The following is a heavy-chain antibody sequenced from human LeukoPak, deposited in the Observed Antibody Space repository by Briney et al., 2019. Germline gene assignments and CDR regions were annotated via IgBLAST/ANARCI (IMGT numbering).Heavy chain of an antibody. J-gene: IGHJ4*02. CDR1: GFTYSSYG. Sequence: GGSLRLSCAASGFTYSSYGLHWVRQAPGKGLEWVAVISYDGSNKYYADSVKGRFTISRDNSKNTLYLQMNSLRAEDTAVYYCSKEVYDSSGYYFFDYWGQGTLSPSPQ. CDR2: ISYDGSNK. D-gene: IGHD3-22*01. V-gene: IGHV3-30*18. CDR3: SKEVYDSSGYYFFDY.